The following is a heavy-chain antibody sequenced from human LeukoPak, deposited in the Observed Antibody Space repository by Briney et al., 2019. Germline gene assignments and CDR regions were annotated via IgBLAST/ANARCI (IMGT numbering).Heavy chain of an antibody. D-gene: IGHD3-22*01. CDR2: IYYSGNT. CDR1: GGSISDYY. Sequence: PSETLSLTCTVSGGSISDYYWTWLRQPPGKGLEWIGHIYYSGNTIYNPSLKSRVTISVDTSNNQFSLKLTSVTTADTAVYYCAGEDYFDSSGYASWRFDIWGQGTMVTVSS. J-gene: IGHJ3*02. CDR3: AGEDYFDSSGYASWRFDI. V-gene: IGHV4-59*13.